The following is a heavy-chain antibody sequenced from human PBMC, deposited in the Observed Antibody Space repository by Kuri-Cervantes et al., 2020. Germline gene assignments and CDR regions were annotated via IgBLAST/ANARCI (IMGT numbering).Heavy chain of an antibody. CDR1: GGSFSGYY. V-gene: IGHV4-34*01. CDR3: ARADCSGGSCYSQVAEYFQH. Sequence: GSLRLSYAVYGGSFSGYYWSWIRQPPGKGLEWIGEINHSGSTNYNPYLKSRVTISVDTSKNQFSLKLSSVTAADTAVYYCARADCSGGSCYSQVAEYFQHWGQGTLVTVSS. CDR2: INHSGST. J-gene: IGHJ1*01. D-gene: IGHD2-15*01.